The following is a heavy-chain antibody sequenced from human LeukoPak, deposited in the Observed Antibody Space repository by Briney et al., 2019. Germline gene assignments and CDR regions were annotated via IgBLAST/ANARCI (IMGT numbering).Heavy chain of an antibody. CDR3: AKDHYWSIDY. Sequence: PGGSLRLSCAACGFDFRSNWMHWVRHAPGQGLVWVSRIEGDGISTNYADSVKGRFTISRDIAKNTLYLQMNSLRAEDTGVYYCAKDHYWSIDYWGRGTLVTVSS. V-gene: IGHV3-74*01. J-gene: IGHJ4*02. D-gene: IGHD3-3*01. CDR1: GFDFRSNW. CDR2: IEGDGIST.